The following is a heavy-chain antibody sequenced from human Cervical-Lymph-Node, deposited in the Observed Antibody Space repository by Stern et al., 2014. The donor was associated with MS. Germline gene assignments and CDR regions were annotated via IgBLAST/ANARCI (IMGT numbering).Heavy chain of an antibody. V-gene: IGHV3-48*02. D-gene: IGHD3-3*01. J-gene: IGHJ3*02. CDR2: ISSSSSTI. CDR1: GFTFSSYS. CDR3: ASQIITIFGVVYIDDAFDI. Sequence: EVQLVESGGGLVQPGGSLRLSCAASGFTFSSYSMNWVRQAPGKGLEWVSYISSSSSTIYYADSVKGRFTIPRDNAKNSLYLQMNSLRDEDTAVYYCASQIITIFGVVYIDDAFDIWGQGTMVTVSS.